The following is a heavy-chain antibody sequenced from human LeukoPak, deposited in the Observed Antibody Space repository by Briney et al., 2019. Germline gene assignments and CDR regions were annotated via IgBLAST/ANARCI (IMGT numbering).Heavy chain of an antibody. CDR1: GFTFSSYE. CDR3: ARGGPGSSSWWDNWFDP. V-gene: IGHV3-48*03. Sequence: PGGSLRLSCAASGFTFSSYEMNWVRQAPGKGLEWVSYISSSGSTIYYADSVKGRFTISRDNAKSSLYLQMNSLRAEDTAVYYCARGGPGSSSWWDNWFDPWGQGTLVTVSS. J-gene: IGHJ5*02. D-gene: IGHD6-13*01. CDR2: ISSSGSTI.